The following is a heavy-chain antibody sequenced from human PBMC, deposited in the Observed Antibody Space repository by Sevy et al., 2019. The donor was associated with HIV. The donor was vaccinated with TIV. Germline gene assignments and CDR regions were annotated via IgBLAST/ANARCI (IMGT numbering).Heavy chain of an antibody. CDR3: AKGLGMVQGALLSDDI. CDR2: IRYDGSTK. D-gene: IGHD3-10*01. J-gene: IGHJ3*02. V-gene: IGHV3-30*02. CDR1: GFTFRSYG. Sequence: GGYLRLSCAASGFTFRSYGMHWVRQAPGKGLEWVAFIRYDGSTKYYADSVKDRFTISRDNSKNTLYQQMNSLRGDDTSLYTFAKGLGMVQGALLSDDIWGQGTMVTVSS.